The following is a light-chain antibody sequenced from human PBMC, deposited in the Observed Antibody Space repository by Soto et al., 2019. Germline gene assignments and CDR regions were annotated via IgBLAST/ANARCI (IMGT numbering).Light chain of an antibody. CDR2: DAS. Sequence: EIVMTQSPATLSVSPGESATLSCRASQSVSSDLAWYQQKPGQAPRLLIYDASNRANGIPARFTGSGSGTDFTLTISSLEPEDFAVYYCQVYTSLPQTFGQGTKVDIK. V-gene: IGKV3D-15*02. J-gene: IGKJ1*01. CDR1: QSVSSD. CDR3: QVYTSLPQT.